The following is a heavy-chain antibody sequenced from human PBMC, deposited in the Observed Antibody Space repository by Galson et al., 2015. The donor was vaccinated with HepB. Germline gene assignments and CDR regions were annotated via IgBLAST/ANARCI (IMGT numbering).Heavy chain of an antibody. CDR2: FDPEDGET. CDR1: GYTLTELS. D-gene: IGHD3-10*01. J-gene: IGHJ3*02. CDR3: ATGNHYGSGSGPLGGDI. Sequence: SVKVSCKVSGYTLTELSMHWVRQAPGKGLEWMGGFDPEDGETIYAQKFQGRVTMTEDTSTDTAYMELSSLRSEDTAVYYCATGNHYGSGSGPLGGDIWGQGTMVTVSS. V-gene: IGHV1-24*01.